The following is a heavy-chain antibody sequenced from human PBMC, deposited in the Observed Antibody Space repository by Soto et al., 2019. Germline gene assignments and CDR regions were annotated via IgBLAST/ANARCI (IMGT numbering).Heavy chain of an antibody. V-gene: IGHV1-18*01. D-gene: IGHD6-6*01. J-gene: IGHJ4*02. Sequence: QVHLVQSGAEVRKPGASVKVSCKGSGYTFTTYGITWVRQAPGQGLEWMGWISAHNDNTNYAQKVQGRVTVTRDTSTSTDYMELRNRRSDDTAVYYCARGRDGDYWGQGALVTVSS. CDR3: ARGRDGDY. CDR1: GYTFTTYG. CDR2: ISAHNDNT.